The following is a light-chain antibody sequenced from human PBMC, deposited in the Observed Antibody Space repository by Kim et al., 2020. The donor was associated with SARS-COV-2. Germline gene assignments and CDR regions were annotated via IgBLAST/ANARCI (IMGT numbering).Light chain of an antibody. J-gene: IGLJ2*01. CDR2: ANT. CDR3: QSYDSSLSGSVV. Sequence: QAVVTQPPSVSGAPGQTVTISCTGSSSNIGAGYDVHWYQQVPGTAPKLLIYANTNRLSGVPDRFSASKSGTSASLAITGLQAEDEADYYCQSYDSSLSGSVVFGGGTQLTVL. V-gene: IGLV1-40*01. CDR1: SSNIGAGYD.